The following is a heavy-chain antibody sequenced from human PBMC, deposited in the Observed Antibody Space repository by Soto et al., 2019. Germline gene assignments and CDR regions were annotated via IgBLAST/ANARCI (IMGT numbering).Heavy chain of an antibody. CDR3: ATDHDILTGYTFDY. CDR1: GGTFSSYA. D-gene: IGHD3-9*01. J-gene: IGHJ4*02. Sequence: SVKVPCKASGGTFSSYAISWVRQAPGQGLEWMGGIIPIFGTANYAQKFQGRVTITADESTSTAYMELSSLRSEDTAVYYCATDHDILTGYTFDYWGQGTLVTVSS. V-gene: IGHV1-69*13. CDR2: IIPIFGTA.